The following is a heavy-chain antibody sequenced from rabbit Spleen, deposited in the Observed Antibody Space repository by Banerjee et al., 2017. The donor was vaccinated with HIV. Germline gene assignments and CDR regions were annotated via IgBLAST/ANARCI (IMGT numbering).Heavy chain of an antibody. Sequence: QSLEESGGDLVKPGASLTLTCTASGFSFSSSDYMCWVRQAPGKGLEWISCVGGSTSGFTYSATWAKGRFTCSKTSSTTVTLQATSLTVADTATYFCARDRGIASYLDCLDLWGQGTLVTVS. D-gene: IGHD6-1*01. J-gene: IGHJ5*01. CDR3: ARDRGIASYLDCLDL. V-gene: IGHV1S40*01. CDR2: VGGSTSGFT. CDR1: GFSFSSSDY.